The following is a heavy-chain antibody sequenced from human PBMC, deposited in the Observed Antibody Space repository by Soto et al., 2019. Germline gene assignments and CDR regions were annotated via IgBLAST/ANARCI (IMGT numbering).Heavy chain of an antibody. CDR2: IYSGGST. CDR3: ARDGVAVAGKVYYYYGMDV. J-gene: IGHJ6*02. V-gene: IGHV3-53*01. CDR1: GFTVSSNY. Sequence: GGSLRLSCAASGFTVSSNYMSWVRQAPGKGLEWVSVIYSGGSTYYVDSVKGRFTISRDNSKNMLYLQMNSLRAEDTAVYYCARDGVAVAGKVYYYYGMDVWGQGTTVTVSS. D-gene: IGHD6-19*01.